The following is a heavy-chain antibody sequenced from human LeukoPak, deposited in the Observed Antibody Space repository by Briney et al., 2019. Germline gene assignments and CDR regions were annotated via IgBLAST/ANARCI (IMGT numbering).Heavy chain of an antibody. Sequence: SETLSLTCTVSGGSISSYCWSWIRQPPGKGLEWIGYIYYSGSTNYNPSLKSRVTISVDTSKNQFSLKLSSVTAADTAVYYCARMWFGEYYFDYWGQGTLVTVSS. CDR2: IYYSGST. D-gene: IGHD3-10*01. CDR3: ARMWFGEYYFDY. V-gene: IGHV4-59*01. J-gene: IGHJ4*02. CDR1: GGSISSYC.